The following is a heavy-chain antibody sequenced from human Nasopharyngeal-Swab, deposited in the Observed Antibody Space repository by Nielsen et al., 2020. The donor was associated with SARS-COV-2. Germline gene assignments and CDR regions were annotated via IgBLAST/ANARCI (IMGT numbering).Heavy chain of an antibody. Sequence: ASVKVSCQASGYTFIIYAMNCVRQSPGQGLEMGWINTNTCNPTSAQGFTGRVVFSLDTSVSTAYLQISSLKAEDTAVYYCAREEGITIFGVPIGFGYYGMDVWGQGTTVTVSS. V-gene: IGHV7-4-1*02. J-gene: IGHJ6*02. CDR3: AREEGITIFGVPIGFGYYGMDV. CDR2: INTNTCNP. CDR1: GYTFIIYA. D-gene: IGHD3-3*01.